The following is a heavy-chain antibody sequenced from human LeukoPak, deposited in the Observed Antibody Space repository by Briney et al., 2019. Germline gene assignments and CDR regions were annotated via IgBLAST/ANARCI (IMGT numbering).Heavy chain of an antibody. CDR2: IRSKGNSYAK. J-gene: IGHJ4*02. Sequence: PGGSLRLSCAASGFTFSGSAMHWVRQASGKGLEWVGRIRSKGNSYAKAYAASVKGRFTISRDDSKNTAYLQMNSLKTEDTAVYYCTRSYYGDLVSWGQGTLVTVSS. V-gene: IGHV3-73*01. CDR1: GFTFSGSA. D-gene: IGHD4-17*01. CDR3: TRSYYGDLVS.